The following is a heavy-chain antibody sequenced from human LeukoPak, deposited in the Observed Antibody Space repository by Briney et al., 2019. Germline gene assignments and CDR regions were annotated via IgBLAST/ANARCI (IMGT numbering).Heavy chain of an antibody. D-gene: IGHD2-15*01. Sequence: PGGSLRLSCAASGFTFSSYAMSWVRQAPGKGLEWVSAISGSGGSTYYADSVKGRFTISRDNSKKTLYLQMNSLRVEDTAVYYCARSPTKDPAATTQFDYWGQGTLVTVSS. CDR3: ARSPTKDPAATTQFDY. CDR1: GFTFSSYA. J-gene: IGHJ4*02. V-gene: IGHV3-23*01. CDR2: ISGSGGST.